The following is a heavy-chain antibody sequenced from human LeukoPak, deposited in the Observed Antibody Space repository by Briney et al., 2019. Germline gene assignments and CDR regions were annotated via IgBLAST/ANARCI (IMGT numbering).Heavy chain of an antibody. CDR3: ASTSSGSPDAFDI. D-gene: IGHD1-26*01. V-gene: IGHV1-46*03. J-gene: IGHJ3*02. CDR2: INPSGGST. Sequence: GSSVKVSCKASGGTFSSYAISWVRQAPGQGLEWMGIINPSGGSTSYAQKFQGRVTMTRDTSTSTVYMELSSLRSEDTAVYYCASTSSGSPDAFDIWGQGTMVTVSS. CDR1: GGTFSSYA.